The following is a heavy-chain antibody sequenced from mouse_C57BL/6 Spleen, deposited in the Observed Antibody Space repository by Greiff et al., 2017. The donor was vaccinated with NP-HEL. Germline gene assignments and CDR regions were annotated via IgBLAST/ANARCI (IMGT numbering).Heavy chain of an antibody. CDR3: ARHEEIDYGNYGWYFDG. D-gene: IGHD2-1*01. Sequence: QVQLKESGAELVKPGASVKLSCKASGYTFTEYTIHWVKQRSGQGLEWIGWFYPGSGSIKYNEKFKDKATLTADKSSSTVYMELSRLTSEDSAVYCCARHEEIDYGNYGWYFDGWGTGTTVTVSS. J-gene: IGHJ1*03. CDR1: GYTFTEYT. V-gene: IGHV1-62-2*01. CDR2: FYPGSGSI.